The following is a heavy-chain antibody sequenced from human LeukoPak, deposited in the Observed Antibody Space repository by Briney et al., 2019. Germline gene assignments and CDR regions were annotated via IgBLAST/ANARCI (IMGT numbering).Heavy chain of an antibody. V-gene: IGHV3-33*01. J-gene: IGHJ4*02. Sequence: GGSLRLSCAASGFTFSSYGMHWVRQAPGKGLEWVAVIWYDGSNKYYADSVKGRLTISRDNSKNTLYLQMNSLRAKDTAVYYCACYYDSSGSPYYFDYWGQGTLVTVSS. CDR1: GFTFSSYG. CDR3: ACYYDSSGSPYYFDY. CDR2: IWYDGSNK. D-gene: IGHD3-22*01.